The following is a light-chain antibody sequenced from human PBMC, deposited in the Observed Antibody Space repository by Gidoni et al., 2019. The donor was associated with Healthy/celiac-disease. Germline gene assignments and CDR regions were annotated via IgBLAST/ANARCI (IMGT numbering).Light chain of an antibody. CDR3: QQRSNWPWT. CDR1: QSVSSY. J-gene: IGKJ1*01. Sequence: EIVYTQSPATLSLSPGERATLSCRASQSVSSYLAWYQQKPGQAPRLLIYDASNRATGIPARFSGSGSGTDFTLNISSLEPEDFAVYYCQQRSNWPWTFGQGTKVEIK. CDR2: DAS. V-gene: IGKV3-11*01.